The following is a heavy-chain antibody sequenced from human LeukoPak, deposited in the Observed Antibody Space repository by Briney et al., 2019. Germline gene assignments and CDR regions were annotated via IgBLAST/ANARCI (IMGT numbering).Heavy chain of an antibody. V-gene: IGHV3-48*04. CDR2: ISSSSSTI. Sequence: GGSLRLSCAASGFTFSSYSMNWVRQAPGKGLEWVSYISSSSSTIYYADSVKGRFTISRDNAKNSLYLQMNSLRAEDTAVYYCARDALDVDIVATTLWAFDIWGQGTMVTVSS. CDR1: GFTFSSYS. J-gene: IGHJ3*02. D-gene: IGHD5-12*01. CDR3: ARDALDVDIVATTLWAFDI.